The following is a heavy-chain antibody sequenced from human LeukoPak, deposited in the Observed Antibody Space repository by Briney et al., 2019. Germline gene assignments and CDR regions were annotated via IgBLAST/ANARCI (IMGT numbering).Heavy chain of an antibody. CDR3: ARDGNYYDSSGYYYLLDY. J-gene: IGHJ4*02. CDR1: GYTFTSYD. CDR2: MNPNSGNT. Sequence: ASVTVSCKASGYTFTSYDINWVRRATGQGLEWIAWMNPNSGNTGYAQKFQGRVTMTRNTSISTAYMELTSLRSEDTAVYYCARDGNYYDSSGYYYLLDYWGQGTLVTVSS. D-gene: IGHD3-22*01. V-gene: IGHV1-8*01.